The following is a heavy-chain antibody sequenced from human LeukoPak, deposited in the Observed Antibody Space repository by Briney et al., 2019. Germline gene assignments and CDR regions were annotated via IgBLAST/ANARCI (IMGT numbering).Heavy chain of an antibody. CDR1: GFPFSDYS. D-gene: IGHD1-1*01. J-gene: IGHJ4*02. V-gene: IGHV3-48*04. CDR3: ARDHNYAFDN. CDR2: IGISSGNT. Sequence: GGSLRLSCVASGFPFSDYSMNWVRQAPGKGLEWISYIGISSGNTKYADSVKGRFTISGDSAMNSLYLQMNSLRVEDTAVYFCARDHNYAFDNWGQGTLVIVSS.